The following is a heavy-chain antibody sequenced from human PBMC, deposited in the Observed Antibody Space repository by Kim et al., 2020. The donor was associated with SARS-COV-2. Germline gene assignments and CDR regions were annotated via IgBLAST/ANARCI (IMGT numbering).Heavy chain of an antibody. CDR1: GFTFGDYA. Sequence: GGSLRLSCTASGFTFGDYAMSWFRQAPGKGLEWVGFIRSKAYGGTTEYAASVKGRFTISRDDSKSIAYLQMNSLKTEDTAVYYCTRDWGSFVKGLPGYWGQGTLVTVSS. V-gene: IGHV3-49*03. CDR3: TRDWGSFVKGLPGY. J-gene: IGHJ4*02. D-gene: IGHD3-16*01. CDR2: IRSKAYGGTT.